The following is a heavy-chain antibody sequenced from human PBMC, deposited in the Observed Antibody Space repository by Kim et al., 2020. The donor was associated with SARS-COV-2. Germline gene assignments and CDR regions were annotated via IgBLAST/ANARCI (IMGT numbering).Heavy chain of an antibody. Sequence: GGSLRLSGTVSGFTFSNCWMIWVRQAPGKGLEWVANIKEDGSEKYYVDSVKGRFTISRDNSKNALYLQMNSLRAEDTAVYYCARRYSSVYYAFDYWGQGTPVSVSS. V-gene: IGHV3-7*01. D-gene: IGHD3-22*01. CDR2: IKEDGSEK. CDR3: ARRYSSVYYAFDY. CDR1: GFTFSNCW. J-gene: IGHJ4*02.